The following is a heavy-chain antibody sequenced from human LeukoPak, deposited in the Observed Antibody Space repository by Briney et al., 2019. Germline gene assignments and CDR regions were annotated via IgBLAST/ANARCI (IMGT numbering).Heavy chain of an antibody. CDR1: GFTFSSYA. Sequence: GGSLRLSCAASGFTFSSYAMHWVRQAPGKGLEWVAVISYDGSNKYYADSVKGRFTISRDNSKNTLYLQMNSLRAEDTAVYYCARDDYFDYWGQGTLVTVSS. CDR3: ARDDYFDY. V-gene: IGHV3-30-3*01. CDR2: ISYDGSNK. J-gene: IGHJ4*02.